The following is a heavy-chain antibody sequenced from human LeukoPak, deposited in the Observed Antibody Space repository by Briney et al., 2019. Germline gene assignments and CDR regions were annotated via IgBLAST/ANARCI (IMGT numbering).Heavy chain of an antibody. CDR3: ARGLLYNWNDGEWFDP. V-gene: IGHV1-69*05. CDR1: GGTFSSYA. J-gene: IGHJ5*02. D-gene: IGHD1-20*01. Sequence: SVKVPCKASGGTFSSYAISWVRQAPGQGLEWMGGIIPIFGTANYAQKFQGRVTITTDESTSTAYMELSSLRSEDTAVYYCARGLLYNWNDGEWFDPWGQGTLVTVSS. CDR2: IIPIFGTA.